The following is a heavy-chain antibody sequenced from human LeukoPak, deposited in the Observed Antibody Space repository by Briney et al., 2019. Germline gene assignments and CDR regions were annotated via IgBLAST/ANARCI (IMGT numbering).Heavy chain of an antibody. CDR2: IKQDGSEK. Sequence: PGGSLRLSCAASGFTFSSYWMSWVRQAPGKGLEWVANIKQDGSEKYYVDSVKGRFTISRDNAKNSLYLQMNSLRAEDTAVYYCAREFVDTAMVTGFDYWGQGTLVTVSS. CDR1: GFTFSSYW. V-gene: IGHV3-7*01. D-gene: IGHD5-18*01. CDR3: AREFVDTAMVTGFDY. J-gene: IGHJ4*02.